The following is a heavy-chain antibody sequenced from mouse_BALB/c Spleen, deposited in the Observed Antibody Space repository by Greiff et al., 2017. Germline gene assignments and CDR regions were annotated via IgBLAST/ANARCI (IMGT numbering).Heavy chain of an antibody. V-gene: IGHV1S81*02. J-gene: IGHJ4*01. CDR1: GYTFTSYW. CDR3: TRDTYAMDY. CDR2: INPSNGRT. Sequence: QVQLQQPGAELVKPGASVKLSCKASGYTFTSYWMHWVKQRPGQGLEWIGEINPSNGRTNYNEKFKSKATLTVDKSSSTAYMQLSSLTSEDSAVYYCTRDTYAMDYWGQGTSVTVSS.